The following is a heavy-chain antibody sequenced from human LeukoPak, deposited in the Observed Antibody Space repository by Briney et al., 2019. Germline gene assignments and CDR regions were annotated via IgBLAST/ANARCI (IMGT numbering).Heavy chain of an antibody. D-gene: IGHD2-2*02. V-gene: IGHV3-7*03. CDR1: GFIFSNCW. CDR2: IKTDASEK. Sequence: PGGSLRLSCETSGFIFSNCWMTWVRQAPGKGLEWVANIKTDASEKYYADSVKGRFTISRDNAKMSLYLQMNSLETEDTAVYYCTREGCGATSCYTNDYWGQGTLVTVSS. J-gene: IGHJ4*02. CDR3: TREGCGATSCYTNDY.